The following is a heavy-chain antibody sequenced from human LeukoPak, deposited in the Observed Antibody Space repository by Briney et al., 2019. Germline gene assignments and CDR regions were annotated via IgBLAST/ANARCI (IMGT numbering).Heavy chain of an antibody. Sequence: GGSLRLSCAASGFTFSSYAMSWVRQAPGKGLEWVSAISGSGGSTYYADSVKGRFTISRDNSKNTLYLQMNSLRAEDTAVYYCAKDREYQLLPGNWFDPWGQGTLVTVSS. CDR2: ISGSGGST. V-gene: IGHV3-23*01. CDR1: GFTFSSYA. CDR3: AKDREYQLLPGNWFDP. J-gene: IGHJ5*02. D-gene: IGHD2-2*01.